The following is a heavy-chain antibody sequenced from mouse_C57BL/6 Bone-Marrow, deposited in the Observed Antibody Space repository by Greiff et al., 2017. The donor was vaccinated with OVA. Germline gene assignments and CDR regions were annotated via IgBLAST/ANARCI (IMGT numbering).Heavy chain of an antibody. V-gene: IGHV14-2*01. J-gene: IGHJ2*01. CDR2: IDTEDGET. CDR3: ARNTTVVAGGY. Sequence: EVKLQESGAELVKPGASVKLSCTASGFNITDYYMHWVKQRPEKGLDWIGRIDTEDGETKYAPKFQDKATITADTSSNTAYLQLSRLTSEDTAVYYCARNTTVVAGGYWGQGNTLTVSA. D-gene: IGHD1-1*01. CDR1: GFNITDYY.